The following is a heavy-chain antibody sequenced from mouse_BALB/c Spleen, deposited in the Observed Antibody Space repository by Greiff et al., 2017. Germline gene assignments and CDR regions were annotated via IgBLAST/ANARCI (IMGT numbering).Heavy chain of an antibody. CDR3: ARSPYYRYGNFDY. CDR1: GYNFTSYW. CDR2: IYPGSGST. Sequence: QVQLQQPGAELVKPGTSVKLSCKASGYNFTSYWINWVKLRPGQGLEWIGDIYPGSGSTNYNEKFKSKATLTVDTFSSTAYMQLSSLASEDSALYYCARSPYYRYGNFDYWGQGTTLTVSS. J-gene: IGHJ2*01. V-gene: IGHV1-55*01. D-gene: IGHD2-14*01.